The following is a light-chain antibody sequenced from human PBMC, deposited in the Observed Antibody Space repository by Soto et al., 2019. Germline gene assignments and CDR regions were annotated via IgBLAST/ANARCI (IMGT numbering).Light chain of an antibody. J-gene: IGLJ2*01. Sequence: QSALTQPASVSGSPGQSITISCTGTSSDVGGYNYVSWYQQHPGKAPKLIIYDVDGRPSGVSNRFSGFKSGSTASLAISGLQAEDEADYYCSSYSSSSTLVFGGGTQLTVL. CDR3: SSYSSSSTLV. CDR1: SSDVGGYNY. CDR2: DVD. V-gene: IGLV2-14*03.